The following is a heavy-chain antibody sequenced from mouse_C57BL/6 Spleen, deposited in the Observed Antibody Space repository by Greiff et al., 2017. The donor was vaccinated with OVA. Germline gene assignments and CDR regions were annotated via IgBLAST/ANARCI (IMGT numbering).Heavy chain of an antibody. CDR1: GYSFTSYY. J-gene: IGHJ2*01. CDR2: IYPGSGNT. Sequence: VKLQESGPELVKPGASVKISCKASGYSFTSYYIHWVKQRPGQGLEWIGWIYPGSGNTKYNEKFKGKATLTADTSSSTAYMQLSSLTSEDSAVYYCARGGFYYDSFDYWGQGTTLTVSS. D-gene: IGHD2-4*01. V-gene: IGHV1-66*01. CDR3: ARGGFYYDSFDY.